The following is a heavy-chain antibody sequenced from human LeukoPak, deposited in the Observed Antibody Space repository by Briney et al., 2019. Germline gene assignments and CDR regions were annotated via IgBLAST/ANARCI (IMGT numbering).Heavy chain of an antibody. J-gene: IGHJ4*02. Sequence: GASVRVSCKVSGYTFTVFYMHWVRQAPGQGLEWLGWINPYSGGAKYAQKFQGRVTMTRDTSISTAYMELSSLRSDDTAVYYCARDRPPDIVVEVAASHLLDYWGQGTLVTVSS. CDR3: ARDRPPDIVVEVAASHLLDY. V-gene: IGHV1-2*02. CDR1: GYTFTVFY. CDR2: INPYSGGA. D-gene: IGHD2-15*01.